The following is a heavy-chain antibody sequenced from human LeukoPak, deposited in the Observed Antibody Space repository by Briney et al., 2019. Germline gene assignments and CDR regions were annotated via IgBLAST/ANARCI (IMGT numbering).Heavy chain of an antibody. V-gene: IGHV1-69*13. J-gene: IGHJ6*02. Sequence: GASVKVSCKASGYTFTSYGISWVRQAPGQGLEWMGGIIPIFGTANYAQKFQGRVTITADESTSTAYMELSSLRSEDTAVYYCARDPSVAGTPRHYYYGMDVWGQGTTVTVSS. CDR2: IIPIFGTA. CDR3: ARDPSVAGTPRHYYYGMDV. CDR1: GYTFTSYG. D-gene: IGHD6-19*01.